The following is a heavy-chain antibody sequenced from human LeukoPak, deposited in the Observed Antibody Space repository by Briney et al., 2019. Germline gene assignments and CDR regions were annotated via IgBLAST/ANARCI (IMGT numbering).Heavy chain of an antibody. CDR3: AKRPRDTSGYYLGAFDG. CDR1: GFTFSSYA. CDR2: IGAGGVDT. Sequence: GGSLRLSCEASGFTFSSYAMTWVRQAPEKGLEWVSAIGAGGVDTYYADSVKGRFTISRDNAKNTLYLHMTSLGAEDTAVYFCAKRPRDTSGYYLGAFDGWGQGTTVTVSS. D-gene: IGHD3-22*01. J-gene: IGHJ3*01. V-gene: IGHV3-23*01.